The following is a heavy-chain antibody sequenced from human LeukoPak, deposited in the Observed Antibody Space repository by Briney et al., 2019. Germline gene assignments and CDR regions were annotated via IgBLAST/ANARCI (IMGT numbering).Heavy chain of an antibody. CDR2: ISYDGSNK. CDR1: GFTFSSYG. Sequence: GGSLRLSCAASGFTFSSYGMHWVRQAPGKGLEWVAVISYDGSNKYYADSVKGRFTISRDNSKNTLYLQMNSLRAEDTAVYYCAKDIFETWAGTAYYFDYWGQGTLVTVSS. CDR3: AKDIFETWAGTAYYFDY. D-gene: IGHD6-19*01. J-gene: IGHJ4*02. V-gene: IGHV3-30*18.